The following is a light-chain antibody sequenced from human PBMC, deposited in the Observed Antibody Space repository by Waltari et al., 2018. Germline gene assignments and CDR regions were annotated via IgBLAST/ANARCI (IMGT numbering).Light chain of an antibody. CDR1: RGIDVGTYR. CDR3: MIWDSSAWV. J-gene: IGLJ3*02. Sequence: QAVLTQPSSLSASPGASASLTSTLRRGIDVGTYRIYCSHQKPGSPPHYPLRYRSDSDKQQGSGVPSRFSGSKDASANAGILLISGLQSDDEADYYCMIWDSSAWVFGGGTKLTVL. CDR2: YRSDSDK. V-gene: IGLV5-45*03.